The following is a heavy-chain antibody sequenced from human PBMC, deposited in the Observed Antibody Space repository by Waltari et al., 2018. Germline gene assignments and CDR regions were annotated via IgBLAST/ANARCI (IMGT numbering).Heavy chain of an antibody. J-gene: IGHJ4*02. Sequence: EVQLVESGGGLVQPGGSLRLSCAASGFTVSSHFMRWVRQAPGKGLEWVSVIYIGGSGYYADSVKGRFTISRDNSKNTVYLQMNSLRAEDTAVYYCARDTSGTKGAFDYWGQGTLVTVSS. CDR1: GFTVSSHF. V-gene: IGHV3-66*01. D-gene: IGHD3-10*01. CDR3: ARDTSGTKGAFDY. CDR2: IYIGGSG.